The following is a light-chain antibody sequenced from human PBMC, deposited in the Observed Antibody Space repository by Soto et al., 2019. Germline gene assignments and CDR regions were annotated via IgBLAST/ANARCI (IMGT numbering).Light chain of an antibody. CDR2: AAS. J-gene: IGKJ4*01. Sequence: DIRMTQTPSSVSASVGDRVTITCRASQGITSYLAWYQQKPGKAPNLLIYAASTLQSGVPSRFSGSGSGTDFTLTISSLQPEDFATYYCQQAHSFPLTFGGGTKVDIK. CDR1: QGITSY. V-gene: IGKV1D-12*01. CDR3: QQAHSFPLT.